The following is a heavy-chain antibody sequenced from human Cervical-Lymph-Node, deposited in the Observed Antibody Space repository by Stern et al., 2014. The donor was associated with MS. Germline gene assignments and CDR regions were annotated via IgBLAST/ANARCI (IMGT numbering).Heavy chain of an antibody. CDR3: VKRGITEVRGVRLGDY. CDR2: ISYDGSDT. CDR1: GFTFSSYG. V-gene: IGHV3-30*18. D-gene: IGHD3-10*01. Sequence: VQLVESGGGVVQPGRSLRLTCTVSGFTFSSYGMHWVRQAPGKGLEWVSVISYDGSDTYYAESVKGRFTISRDNTKNTLYLEMRRLRREDTAVYYCVKRGITEVRGVRLGDYWGPGTLVIVCS. J-gene: IGHJ4*02.